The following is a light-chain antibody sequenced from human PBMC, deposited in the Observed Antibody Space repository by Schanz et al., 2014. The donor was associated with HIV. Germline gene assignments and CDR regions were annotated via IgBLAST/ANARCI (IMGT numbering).Light chain of an antibody. J-gene: IGKJ2*01. V-gene: IGKV1-5*03. CDR3: QQYNDRSYT. CDR2: QAS. Sequence: IQMTQSPSTVSASVGDRVTITCRASQTIGRLLAWYQQKPGTAPVLLIYQASTLETGVPSRFSGSGSGTEFTLAISGLQPEDFATYYCQQYNDRSYTFGQGTKLEIK. CDR1: QTIGRL.